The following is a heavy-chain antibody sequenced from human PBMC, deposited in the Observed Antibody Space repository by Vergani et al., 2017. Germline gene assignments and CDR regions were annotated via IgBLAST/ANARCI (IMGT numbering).Heavy chain of an antibody. D-gene: IGHD2-15*01. V-gene: IGHV4-39*01. CDR2: IYYSGST. Sequence: QLQLQESGPGLVKPSATLSLTCSVSGASIRSSNYYWGWIRQPPGKGLEWIASIYYSGSTYYNPSLKSRVTISVDTSKNQFSLKLSSVTAADTAVYFCAGKRGACHAAYCHSYDFWGPGTLVSVSS. CDR1: GASIRSSNYY. CDR3: AGKRGACHAAYCHSYDF. J-gene: IGHJ4*02.